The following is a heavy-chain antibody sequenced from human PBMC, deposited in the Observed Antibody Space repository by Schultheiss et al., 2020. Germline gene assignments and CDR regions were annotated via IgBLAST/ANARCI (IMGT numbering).Heavy chain of an antibody. CDR2: IYHSGST. J-gene: IGHJ3*02. CDR1: GGSISSSNW. D-gene: IGHD4-23*01. CDR3: ARGELRWSDAFDI. Sequence: SETLSLTCAVSGGSISSSNWWSWVRQPPGKGLEWIGEIYHSGSTNYNPSLKSRVTISVDTSKNQFSLTLSSVTAADTAVYYCARGELRWSDAFDIWGKGTTVTVSS. V-gene: IGHV4-4*02.